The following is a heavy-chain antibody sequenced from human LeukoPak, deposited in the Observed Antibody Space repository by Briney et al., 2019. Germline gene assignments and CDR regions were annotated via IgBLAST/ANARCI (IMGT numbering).Heavy chain of an antibody. CDR3: AREGVTMIVVDGEAFDI. D-gene: IGHD3-22*01. J-gene: IGHJ3*02. Sequence: GGSLRLSCAASGFTFSGYYMSWIRQAPGKGLEWVSYISSSGSTIYYADSVKGRFTISRDNAKNSLYLQMNSLRAEDTAVYYCAREGVTMIVVDGEAFDIWGQGTMVTVSS. CDR2: ISSSGSTI. CDR1: GFTFSGYY. V-gene: IGHV3-11*01.